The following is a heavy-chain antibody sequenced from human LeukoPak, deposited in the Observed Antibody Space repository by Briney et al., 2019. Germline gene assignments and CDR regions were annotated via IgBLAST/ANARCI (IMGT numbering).Heavy chain of an antibody. CDR3: TRYRDDGDSSPFHY. CDR2: IRSKGNGYAT. CDR1: GFTFSGYT. V-gene: IGHV3-73*01. J-gene: IGHJ4*02. Sequence: GGSLRLSCAASGFTFSGYTMHWVRQASGKGLEWVGRIRSKGNGYATEYAASVKGRFTISRDDSKYTAYLQMNSLKTEDTAVYYCTRYRDDGDSSPFHYWGQGTLVTVSS. D-gene: IGHD1-1*01.